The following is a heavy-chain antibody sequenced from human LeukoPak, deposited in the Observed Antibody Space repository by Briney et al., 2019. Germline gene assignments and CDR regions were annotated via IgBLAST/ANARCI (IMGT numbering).Heavy chain of an antibody. CDR3: ANHLACGSTSCPPFDS. CDR1: GFTFSDYS. Sequence: TGGSLRLSCAASGFTFSDYSMNWVRQAPGKGLEWVSSISDSGYYIYYTDSVKGRFTISRDNAKNSLYLQMNSLRAEDTAVYYCANHLACGSTSCPPFDSWGQGTLVTVSS. CDR2: ISDSGYYI. J-gene: IGHJ4*02. V-gene: IGHV3-21*01. D-gene: IGHD2-2*01.